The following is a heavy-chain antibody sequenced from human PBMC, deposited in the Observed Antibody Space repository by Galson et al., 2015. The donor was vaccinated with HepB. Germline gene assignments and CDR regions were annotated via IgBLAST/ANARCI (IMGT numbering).Heavy chain of an antibody. CDR2: IYWDDDK. D-gene: IGHD5-12*01. Sequence: PALVKPTRTLTLTCTSSGFSLSTSGVGVGWIRQPPGKALEWLALIYWDDDKRYSPSLKSRLTITKDTSKNQVVLTMTNMDPVDTATYYCAHSSAFGWLRLGYFDYWGQGTLVTVSS. CDR3: AHSSAFGWLRLGYFDY. J-gene: IGHJ4*02. CDR1: GFSLSTSGVG. V-gene: IGHV2-5*02.